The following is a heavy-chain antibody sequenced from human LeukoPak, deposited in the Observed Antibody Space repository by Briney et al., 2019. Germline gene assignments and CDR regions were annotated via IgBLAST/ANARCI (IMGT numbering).Heavy chain of an antibody. J-gene: IGHJ5*02. CDR2: INAGNGNT. V-gene: IGHV1-3*01. CDR1: GYTFTSYG. D-gene: IGHD6-13*01. CDR3: ARVGSPTLGYSSSWYWFDP. Sequence: ASVKVSCKASGYTFTSYGISWVRQAPGQGLEWMGWINAGNGNTKYSQKFQGRVTITRDTSASTAYMELSSLRSEDTAVYYCARVGSPTLGYSSSWYWFDPWGQGTLVTVSS.